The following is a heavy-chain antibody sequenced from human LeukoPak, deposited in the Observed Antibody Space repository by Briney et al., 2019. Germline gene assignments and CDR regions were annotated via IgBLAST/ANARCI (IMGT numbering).Heavy chain of an antibody. J-gene: IGHJ6*02. CDR2: ISAYNGNT. CDR1: GGTFSSYA. V-gene: IGHV1-18*01. D-gene: IGHD3-3*01. CDR3: ARAPDFWSGYLDGMDV. Sequence: ASVKVSCKASGGTFSSYAISWVRQAPGQGLEWMGWISAYNGNTNYAQKLQGRVTMTTDTSTSTAYMELRSLRSDDTAVYYCARAPDFWSGYLDGMDVWGQGTTVTVSS.